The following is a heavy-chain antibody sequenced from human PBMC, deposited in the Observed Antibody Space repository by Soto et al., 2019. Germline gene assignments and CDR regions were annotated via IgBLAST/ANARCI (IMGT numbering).Heavy chain of an antibody. CDR1: GFTFSSYG. V-gene: IGHV3-33*01. Sequence: QVQLVESGGGVVQPGRSLRLSCAASGFTFSSYGMHWVRQAPGKGLEWVAVIWYDGSNKYYADSVKGRFTISRDNSKNTLYLQMNSVRAEDAAVYYCARPHHSSGWYYYYYGMDVWGQGTTVTVSS. D-gene: IGHD6-19*01. CDR2: IWYDGSNK. CDR3: ARPHHSSGWYYYYYGMDV. J-gene: IGHJ6*02.